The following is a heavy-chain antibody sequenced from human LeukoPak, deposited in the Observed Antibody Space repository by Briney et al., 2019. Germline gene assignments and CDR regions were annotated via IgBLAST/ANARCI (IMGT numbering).Heavy chain of an antibody. V-gene: IGHV4-59*08. Sequence: ASETLSLTCTVSGGSISSYYWSWIRQPPGKGLEWIGYIHYSGSTNYNPSLKSRATISVDTSKAHFSLKLSSATAADTAVYYCARHDPGWFDTWGQGTLVTVSS. CDR3: ARHDPGWFDT. D-gene: IGHD7-27*01. CDR1: GGSISSYY. CDR2: IHYSGST. J-gene: IGHJ5*02.